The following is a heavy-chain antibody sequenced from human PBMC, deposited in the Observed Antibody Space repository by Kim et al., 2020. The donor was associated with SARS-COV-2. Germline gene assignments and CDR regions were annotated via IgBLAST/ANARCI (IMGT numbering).Heavy chain of an antibody. V-gene: IGHV6-1*01. Sequence: VSVKSRITINPDTSKTQFSLQLNSVTPEDTAVYYCARDLSPSAASSYFDYWGQGTLVTVSS. D-gene: IGHD6-6*01. CDR3: ARDLSPSAASSYFDY. J-gene: IGHJ4*02.